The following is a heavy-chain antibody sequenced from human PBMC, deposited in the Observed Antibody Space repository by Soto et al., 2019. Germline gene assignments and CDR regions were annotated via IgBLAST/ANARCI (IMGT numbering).Heavy chain of an antibody. CDR2: IRSKAYGGTT. D-gene: IGHD3-16*01. CDR3: TRFSTVDYVWNPPPLDY. Sequence: PGGSLRLSCTASGFTFGDYAMSWFRQAPGKGLEWVGFIRSKAYGGTTEYAASVKGRFTISRDDSKSIAYLQMNSLKTEDTAVYYCTRFSTVDYVWNPPPLDYWGQGTLVTVSS. CDR1: GFTFGDYA. V-gene: IGHV3-49*03. J-gene: IGHJ4*02.